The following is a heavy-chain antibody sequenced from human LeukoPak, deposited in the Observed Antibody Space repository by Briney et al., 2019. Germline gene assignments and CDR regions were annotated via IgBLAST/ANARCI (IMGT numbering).Heavy chain of an antibody. V-gene: IGHV3-74*01. CDR1: GFIFSSYS. CDR3: VSFYETY. J-gene: IGHJ4*02. Sequence: PGGSLRLSCAASGFIFSSYSMSWVRQAPGKGLEWVSHINSDGSWTSYADSVKGRFTISKDNAKNTVYLQMNSLRAEDTAVYYCVSFYETYWGRGTLVTVSS. CDR2: INSDGSWT. D-gene: IGHD2/OR15-2a*01.